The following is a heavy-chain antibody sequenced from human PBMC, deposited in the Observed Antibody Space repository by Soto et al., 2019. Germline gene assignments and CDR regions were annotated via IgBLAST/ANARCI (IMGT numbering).Heavy chain of an antibody. J-gene: IGHJ6*03. CDR1: GYTFTSYD. CDR2: MNPNSGNT. CDR3: ARGGGYSSFFFYYYYYYYMDV. V-gene: IGHV1-8*01. Sequence: ASVKVSCKASGYTFTSYDINWVRQATGQGLEWMGWMNPNSGNTGYAQKFQGRVTMTRNTSISTAYMELSSLRSEDTAVYYCARGGGYSSFFFYYYYYYYMDVWGKGTTVTVSS. D-gene: IGHD6-13*01.